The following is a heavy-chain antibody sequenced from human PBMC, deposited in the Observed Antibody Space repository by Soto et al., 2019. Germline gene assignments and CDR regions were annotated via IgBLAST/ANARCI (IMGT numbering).Heavy chain of an antibody. J-gene: IGHJ4*02. D-gene: IGHD3-22*01. CDR1: GFSLSTSGVG. Sequence: SGPTLVNPTQTLTLTCTFSGFSLSTSGVGVGWIRQPPGKALEWLALIYWNDDKRYSPSLKSRLTITKDTSKNQVVLTMTNMDPVDTATYYCAHTLSTRIVVVIGDYFDYWGQGTLVTVSS. CDR2: IYWNDDK. V-gene: IGHV2-5*01. CDR3: AHTLSTRIVVVIGDYFDY.